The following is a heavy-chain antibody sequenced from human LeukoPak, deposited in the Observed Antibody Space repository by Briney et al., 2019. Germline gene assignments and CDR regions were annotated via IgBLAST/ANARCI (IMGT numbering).Heavy chain of an antibody. CDR3: ARHLRPPGYSSSWYDY. Sequence: SETLSLTCTVSGRSISSSSYYWGWIRQPPGKGLEWIGSIYYSGSTYYNPSLKSRVTVSVDTSKNQFSLKLSSVTAADTAVYYCARHLRPPGYSSSWYDYWGQGTLVTVSS. J-gene: IGHJ4*02. CDR2: IYYSGST. D-gene: IGHD6-13*01. V-gene: IGHV4-39*01. CDR1: GRSISSSSYY.